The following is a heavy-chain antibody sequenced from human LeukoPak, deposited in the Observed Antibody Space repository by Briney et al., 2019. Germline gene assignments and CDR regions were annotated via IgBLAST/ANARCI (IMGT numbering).Heavy chain of an antibody. V-gene: IGHV3-74*01. J-gene: IGHJ4*02. D-gene: IGHD3-3*01. Sequence: GGSLRLSCAASGFTFSSYWMHWVRQAPGKGLVWVSRINSDGSSTSYADSVKGRFTISRDNAKNTLYLQMNSLRAEDTAVYYCARDNTYYDFWSGYYIFDYWGQGTLVTVSS. CDR3: ARDNTYYDFWSGYYIFDY. CDR2: INSDGSST. CDR1: GFTFSSYW.